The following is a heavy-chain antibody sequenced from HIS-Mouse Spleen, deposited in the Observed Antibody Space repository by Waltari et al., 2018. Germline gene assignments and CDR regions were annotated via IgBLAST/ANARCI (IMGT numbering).Heavy chain of an antibody. CDR1: GYTFTGHY. Sequence: QVQLVQSGAEVKKPGASGKFSCKASGYTFTGHYMHWVRQAPGQGLEWMGWINPNSGGTNYAQKFQGRVTMTRDTSISTAYMELSRLRSDDTAVYYCARDVPNWGAFDIWGQGTMVTVSS. CDR2: INPNSGGT. D-gene: IGHD7-27*01. V-gene: IGHV1-2*02. J-gene: IGHJ3*02. CDR3: ARDVPNWGAFDI.